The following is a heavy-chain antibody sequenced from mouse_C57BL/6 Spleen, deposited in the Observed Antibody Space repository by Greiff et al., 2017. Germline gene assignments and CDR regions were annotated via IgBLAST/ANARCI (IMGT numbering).Heavy chain of an antibody. J-gene: IGHJ1*03. D-gene: IGHD1-1*01. CDR3: ARGDYYGSSPYWYFDV. V-gene: IGHV1-47*01. CDR1: RYTFSPSP. Sequence: VQLKESGAQLVKPGASVKMSCTASRYTFSPSPIETMKQNHGKSLEWIGNFHPFNVDTQYNVKFTGKATLNVEKSSSTVYLEGSRLMSGDTAVYYGARGDYYGSSPYWYFDVWGTGTTGTVSS. CDR2: FHPFNVDT.